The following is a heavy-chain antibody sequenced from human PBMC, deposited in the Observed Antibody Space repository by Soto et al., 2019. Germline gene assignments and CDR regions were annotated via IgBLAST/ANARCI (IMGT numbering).Heavy chain of an antibody. CDR2: IAETGSST. Sequence: GGSLRLSCATSGLNFNGYTMRWVRQAPGQGLEWVSGIAETGSSTYYADSVKGRFTISRDNSENTLYLQMNNLRAEDTAIYYCAKPVYGSGSPDYWRQGTLVTVSS. V-gene: IGHV3-23*01. D-gene: IGHD3-10*01. CDR1: GLNFNGYT. CDR3: AKPVYGSGSPDY. J-gene: IGHJ4*02.